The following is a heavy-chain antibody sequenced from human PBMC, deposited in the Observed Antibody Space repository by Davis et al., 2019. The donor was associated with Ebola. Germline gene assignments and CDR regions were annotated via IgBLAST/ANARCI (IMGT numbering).Heavy chain of an antibody. Sequence: SETLSLTCTVSGGSISSGGYSWSWIRQPPGKGLEWIGYYYYTGSTYYNPSLKSRVTISIDTSKNQFSLKLSSVTAADTAVYYCARPVGVYYHYFDYWGQGTLVTVSS. CDR3: ARPVGVYYHYFDY. CDR1: GGSISSGGYS. J-gene: IGHJ4*02. CDR2: YYYTGST. D-gene: IGHD1-26*01. V-gene: IGHV4-30-4*07.